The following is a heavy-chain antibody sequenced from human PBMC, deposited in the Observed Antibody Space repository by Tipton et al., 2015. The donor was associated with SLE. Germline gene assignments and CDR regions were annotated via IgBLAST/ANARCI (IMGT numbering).Heavy chain of an antibody. V-gene: IGHV4-59*01. CDR3: ARRGGEPRHYYYYGMDV. CDR1: GGSINNYY. Sequence: TLSLTCTVSGGSINNYYWSWIRQPPGKGLEWIGYIYYTGSTHYNPSLKTRVTIAVDTSKSPFSLNLRSVTAADTAVYYCARRGGEPRHYYYYGMDVWGQGTLVTVSS. D-gene: IGHD3-16*01. J-gene: IGHJ6*02. CDR2: IYYTGST.